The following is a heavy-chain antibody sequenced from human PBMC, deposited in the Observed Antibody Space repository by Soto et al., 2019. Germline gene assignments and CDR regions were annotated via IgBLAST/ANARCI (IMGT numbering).Heavy chain of an antibody. CDR2: INHSGST. CDR1: GGSFSGYY. Sequence: SETLSLTCAVYGGSFSGYYWSWIRQPPGKGLEWIGEINHSGSTNYNPSLKSRVTISVDTSKNQFSLKLSSVTAADTAVYYCARVSPGGGSGRYDYRGQGTLVTGSS. CDR3: ARVSPGGGSGRYDY. D-gene: IGHD3-10*01. J-gene: IGHJ4*02. V-gene: IGHV4-34*01.